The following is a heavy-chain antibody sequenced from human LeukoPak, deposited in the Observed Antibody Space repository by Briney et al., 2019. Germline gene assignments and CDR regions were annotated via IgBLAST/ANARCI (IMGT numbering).Heavy chain of an antibody. CDR3: ARVYYGSGSYYNVGSLVWSSVIYYFDY. CDR1: GYSISSGYY. Sequence: SSETLSLTCTVSGYSISSGYYWGWIRQPPGKGLEWFGSIYHSGSAYYNPSLKSRGTISVDTSKNQFSLKLSSVTAADTAVYYCARVYYGSGSYYNVGSLVWSSVIYYFDYWGQGTLVTVSS. D-gene: IGHD3-10*01. J-gene: IGHJ4*02. CDR2: IYHSGSA. V-gene: IGHV4-38-2*02.